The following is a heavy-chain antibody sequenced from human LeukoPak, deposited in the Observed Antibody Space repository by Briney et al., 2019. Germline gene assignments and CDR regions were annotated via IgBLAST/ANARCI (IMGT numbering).Heavy chain of an antibody. CDR1: GFTFSSYA. V-gene: IGHV3-30-3*01. CDR3: ARGRFNYDNNGYSSFYH. J-gene: IGHJ4*02. Sequence: GRSLRLSCAASGFTFSSYAMHWVRQAPGKGLEWVAVISYDGSNKYYADSVKGRFTISRDNSKNTLYLQMNSLRAEDTAVYYCARGRFNYDNNGYSSFYHWGQGTLVTVSS. CDR2: ISYDGSNK. D-gene: IGHD3-22*01.